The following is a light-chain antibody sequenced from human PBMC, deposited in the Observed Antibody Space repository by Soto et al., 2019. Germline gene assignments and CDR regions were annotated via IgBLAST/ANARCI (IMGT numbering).Light chain of an antibody. V-gene: IGKV3-11*01. J-gene: IGKJ1*01. CDR3: HQRQSWPRT. CDR1: QSVSNF. Sequence: EIVLTQSPATLSLSAGGRATLTCRASQSVSNFLSWYQHKPGQAPRLLIYDASIRAAGVPARFSGSGSGTDFTLTINSLAPEDFAIYYCHQRQSWPRTFGQGTKVDNK. CDR2: DAS.